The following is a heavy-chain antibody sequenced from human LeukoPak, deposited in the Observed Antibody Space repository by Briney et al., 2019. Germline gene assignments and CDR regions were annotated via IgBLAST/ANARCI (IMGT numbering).Heavy chain of an antibody. J-gene: IGHJ6*02. CDR1: GFTFSSYG. V-gene: IGHV3-30*03. Sequence: GGSLRLSCAASGFTFSSYGMHWVRQAPGKGLEWVAVMSYDGSNKYYADSVKGRFTISRDNAKNSLYLQMNSLRAEDTAVYYCARRLLWFGESTYGMDVWGQGTTVTVSS. D-gene: IGHD3-10*01. CDR2: MSYDGSNK. CDR3: ARRLLWFGESTYGMDV.